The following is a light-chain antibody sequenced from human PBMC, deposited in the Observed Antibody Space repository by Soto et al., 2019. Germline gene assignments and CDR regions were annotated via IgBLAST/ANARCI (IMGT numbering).Light chain of an antibody. CDR2: AAS. J-gene: IGKJ4*01. Sequence: DIQMTQSPSSLSASVGDRVTITCRASQTIINFLNWYQQRPGKAPKLLIYAASSLHSGVPSRFSGSGSGTDFTLTISSLQPEDFATYYCQHSYSTPPTFGGGTKVEIK. CDR3: QHSYSTPPT. CDR1: QTIINF. V-gene: IGKV1-39*01.